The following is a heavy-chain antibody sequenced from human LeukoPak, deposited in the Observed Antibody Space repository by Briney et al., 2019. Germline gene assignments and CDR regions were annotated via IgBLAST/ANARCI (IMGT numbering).Heavy chain of an antibody. CDR3: ARHSEGAIDY. J-gene: IGHJ4*02. D-gene: IGHD1-26*01. Sequence: GRSLRLSCAASGFTFNDYGIHWVRQAPGKGLEWVTVIWYDGSNKFYADSVKGRFTISRDNSKNTPYLQMNSLRAEDTAVYYCARHSEGAIDYWGQGTLVTVSS. CDR2: IWYDGSNK. V-gene: IGHV3-33*01. CDR1: GFTFNDYG.